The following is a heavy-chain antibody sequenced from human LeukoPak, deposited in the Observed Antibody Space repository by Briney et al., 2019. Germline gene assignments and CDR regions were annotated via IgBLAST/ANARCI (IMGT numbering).Heavy chain of an antibody. V-gene: IGHV3-48*01. Sequence: GGSLRLSCAASGFTFSSYSMNWVRQAPGKGLEWVSYISSSSSTIYYADSVKGRFTISRDNAKNSLYLQMNSLRAEDTAVYYCAREIRGYSYGYHFDYWGQGTLVTVSS. CDR2: ISSSSSTI. D-gene: IGHD5-18*01. J-gene: IGHJ4*02. CDR1: GFTFSSYS. CDR3: AREIRGYSYGYHFDY.